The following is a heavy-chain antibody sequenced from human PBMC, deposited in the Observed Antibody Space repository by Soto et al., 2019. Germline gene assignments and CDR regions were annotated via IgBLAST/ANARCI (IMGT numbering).Heavy chain of an antibody. V-gene: IGHV4-34*01. J-gene: IGHJ4*02. Sequence: PSETLSLTCAVYGGSFSGYYWSWIRQPPGKGLEWIGEINHSGSTNYNPSLKSRVTISVDTSKNQFSLKLSSVTAADTAVYYCARRPYWYSSGGRGRYYFDYWGQGTLVTVS. CDR3: ARRPYWYSSGGRGRYYFDY. CDR1: GGSFSGYY. D-gene: IGHD6-19*01. CDR2: INHSGST.